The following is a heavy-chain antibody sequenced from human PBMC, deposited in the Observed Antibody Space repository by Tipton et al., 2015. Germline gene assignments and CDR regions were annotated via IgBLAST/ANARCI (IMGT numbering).Heavy chain of an antibody. Sequence: TLSLTCTVSGGSVSSGSYYWSWIRQPPGKGLEWIGYISFSDTTHYNPSLKSRITISLNTSKNQFSLKMSSVTAADTAIYYCTRASFMREADFDYWGQGTLVTVSS. CDR1: GGSVSSGSYY. CDR3: TRASFMREADFDY. CDR2: ISFSDTT. V-gene: IGHV4-61*01. J-gene: IGHJ4*02. D-gene: IGHD3-16*01.